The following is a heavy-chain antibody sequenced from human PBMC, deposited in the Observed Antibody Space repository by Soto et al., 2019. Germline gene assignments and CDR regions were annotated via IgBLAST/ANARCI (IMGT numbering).Heavy chain of an antibody. Sequence: QVQLQESGPGLVKPSETLSLTSTVSGGSTHSYYWAWIRQPPGKGLEWMGYVYYNGDTNYNPSLKSRVTISVDASKIQFSLKLTSVTPADTAVYYCARGHGHGGSSFDFWGQGTLVTVSS. CDR3: ARGHGHGGSSFDF. CDR2: VYYNGDT. V-gene: IGHV4-59*01. D-gene: IGHD2-15*01. J-gene: IGHJ4*02. CDR1: GGSTHSYY.